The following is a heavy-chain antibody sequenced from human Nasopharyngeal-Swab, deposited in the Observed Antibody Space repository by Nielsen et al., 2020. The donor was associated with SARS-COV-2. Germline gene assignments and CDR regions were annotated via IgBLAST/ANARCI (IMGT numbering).Heavy chain of an antibody. CDR3: ARENWQLANVFDI. J-gene: IGHJ3*02. V-gene: IGHV4-59*01. D-gene: IGHD6-19*01. CDR1: GASMSGYS. Sequence: SELLSLTCTVSGASMSGYSWSWIRQPPGKGLEWIAFMYDNEYTNYNPSLRGRATISLDTSKNQISLKVTSVTAADTAVYYCARENWQLANVFDIWGQGTMVTVSS. CDR2: MYDNEYT.